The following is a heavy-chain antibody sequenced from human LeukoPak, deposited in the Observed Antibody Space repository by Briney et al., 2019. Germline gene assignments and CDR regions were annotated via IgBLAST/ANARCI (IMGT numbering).Heavy chain of an antibody. CDR3: AKADCRSINCYVKDF. D-gene: IGHD2-2*01. CDR2: ISDSDGST. Sequence: GGSLRLSCVASGFTFNNCAMNWVRQAPGKGLEWVSAISDSDGSTKYADSVKGRFTISTDKSKNTLYLQMNSLRAEDTAVYHCAKADCRSINCYVKDFWGKGTTVTVSS. V-gene: IGHV3-23*01. J-gene: IGHJ6*04. CDR1: GFTFNNCA.